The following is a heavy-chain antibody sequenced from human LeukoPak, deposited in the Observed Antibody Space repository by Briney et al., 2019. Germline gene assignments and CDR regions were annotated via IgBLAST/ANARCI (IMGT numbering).Heavy chain of an antibody. Sequence: PGGPLRLSCAASGFTFSGYAMHWVRQAPGKGLEWVAIISFDGSNKYYADSVKGRFTMSRDNPKNTLYLQMNSLIPEDTAVYYCARDAATVVTPLSVRNFDYWGQGTLVTVSS. CDR3: ARDAATVVTPLSVRNFDY. V-gene: IGHV3-30*04. D-gene: IGHD4-23*01. CDR2: ISFDGSNK. CDR1: GFTFSGYA. J-gene: IGHJ4*02.